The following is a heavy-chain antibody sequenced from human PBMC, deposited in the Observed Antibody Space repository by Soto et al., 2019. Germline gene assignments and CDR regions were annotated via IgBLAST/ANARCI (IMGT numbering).Heavy chain of an antibody. J-gene: IGHJ5*02. CDR1: GGTFSSYT. D-gene: IGHD3-10*01. Sequence: QVQLVQSGAEVKKPGSSVKASCKASGGTFSSYTISWVRQAPGQGLEWMGRIIPILGIANYAQKFQGRVTITADKSTSTAYMELSSLRSEDTAVYYCARGHYYGSGSYIWFDPWGQGTLVTVSS. CDR2: IIPILGIA. V-gene: IGHV1-69*02. CDR3: ARGHYYGSGSYIWFDP.